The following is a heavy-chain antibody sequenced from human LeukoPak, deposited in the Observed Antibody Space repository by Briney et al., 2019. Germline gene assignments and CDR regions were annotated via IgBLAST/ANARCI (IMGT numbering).Heavy chain of an antibody. CDR2: ISYDGSNK. V-gene: IGHV3-30-3*01. J-gene: IGHJ4*02. Sequence: PGGSLRLSCAASGFTFRSYAMHWVRQAPGKGLEWVAVISYDGSNKYYADSVKGRFTISRDNSKNTLYLQMNSLRAEDTAVYYCAVNYYFDYWGQGTLVTVSS. CDR1: GFTFRSYA. CDR3: AVNYYFDY.